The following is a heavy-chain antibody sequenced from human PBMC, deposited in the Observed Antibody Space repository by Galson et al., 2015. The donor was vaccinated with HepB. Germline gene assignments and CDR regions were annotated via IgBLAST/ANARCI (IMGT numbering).Heavy chain of an antibody. V-gene: IGHV3-21*01. D-gene: IGHD3-3*01. CDR3: ARDHYYDFWSGYYGDLYYYYGMDV. CDR1: GFTFSSYS. J-gene: IGHJ6*02. Sequence: SLRLSCAASGFTFSSYSMNWVRQAPGKGLEWVSSISSSSSYIYYADSVKGRFTISRDNAKNSLYLQMNSLRAEDTAVYYCARDHYYDFWSGYYGDLYYYYGMDVWGQGTTVTVSS. CDR2: ISSSSSYI.